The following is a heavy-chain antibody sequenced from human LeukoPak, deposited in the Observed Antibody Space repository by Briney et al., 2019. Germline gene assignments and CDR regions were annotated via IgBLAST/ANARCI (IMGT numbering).Heavy chain of an antibody. Sequence: GGSLRLSCAASGFTFTNYWMHWVRQAPGMGLVWVSRLPPDELGIIYADSVKGRFSVSRDNAKNTVYLQMNNLRVDDTAMYYCVGTIASRGSEYWGQGALVTVSS. CDR2: LPPDELGI. D-gene: IGHD6-6*01. CDR1: GFTFTNYW. V-gene: IGHV3-74*01. J-gene: IGHJ4*02. CDR3: VGTIASRGSEY.